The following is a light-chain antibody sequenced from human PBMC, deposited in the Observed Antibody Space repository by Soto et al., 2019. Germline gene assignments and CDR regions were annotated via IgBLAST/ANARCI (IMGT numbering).Light chain of an antibody. V-gene: IGLV1-40*01. Sequence: QAVVTQPPSVSGAPGQRVTISCTGSSSNIGAGYGVHWYQQLPGTAPTLLIYADNRRPSGVPDRFSGSKSGTSASLAITRLQAEDEADYYCHSYDSSLSGSIFGGGTKLTVL. CDR1: SSNIGAGYG. CDR3: HSYDSSLSGSI. CDR2: ADN. J-gene: IGLJ2*01.